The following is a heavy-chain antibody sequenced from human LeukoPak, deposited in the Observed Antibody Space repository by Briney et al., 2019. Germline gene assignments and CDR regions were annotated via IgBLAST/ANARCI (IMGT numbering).Heavy chain of an antibody. CDR1: GFTFSSYE. Sequence: PGGSLRLSCAASGFTFSSYEMNWVRQAPGKGLEWVSYINSSGSTIYYADSVKGRFTISRDNAKNSLYLQMNSLRAEDTAVYYCARDARYYDSTGYRAFDYWGQGTLVTVSS. CDR2: INSSGSTI. V-gene: IGHV3-48*03. J-gene: IGHJ4*02. CDR3: ARDARYYDSTGYRAFDY. D-gene: IGHD3-22*01.